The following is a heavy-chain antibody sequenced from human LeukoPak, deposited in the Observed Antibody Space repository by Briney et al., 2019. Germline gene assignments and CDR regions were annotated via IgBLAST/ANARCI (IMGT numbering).Heavy chain of an antibody. Sequence: GESLRLSCAASGFTFNSYAMSWVRQAPGKGLEWVSGISGSGGNTYYADSVKGRFTISRDNSRNTLYLQMNSLTAEDTALYYCAKSRGYSNTSPFDYWGQGTLVAVSA. CDR1: GFTFNSYA. J-gene: IGHJ4*02. D-gene: IGHD5-12*01. CDR2: ISGSGGNT. CDR3: AKSRGYSNTSPFDY. V-gene: IGHV3-23*01.